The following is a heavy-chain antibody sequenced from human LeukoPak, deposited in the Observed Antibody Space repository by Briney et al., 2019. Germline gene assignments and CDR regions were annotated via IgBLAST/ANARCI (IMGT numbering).Heavy chain of an antibody. CDR1: GFPFSSYA. J-gene: IGHJ6*02. D-gene: IGHD2-15*01. CDR3: VRGYSFGPYGMDV. CDR2: ISNSGGST. Sequence: GGSLRLSCPASGFPFSSYAMHCVRQAPGKGLEYVSAISNSGGSTYYADSVKGRFTISRDNSKNTLYLQMSSLRAEDTAVYFCVRGYSFGPYGMDVWGQGTTVTVSS. V-gene: IGHV3-64D*09.